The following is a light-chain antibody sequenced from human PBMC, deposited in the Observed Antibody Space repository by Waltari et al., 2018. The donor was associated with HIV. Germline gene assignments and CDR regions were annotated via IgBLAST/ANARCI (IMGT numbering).Light chain of an antibody. Sequence: NFMLTQPHSVSESPGQTVTISCTRSSGRIASTYVQWYQQRPGSAPTTVLYEDNQRPSGVPDRFSGSIDSSSNSASLTISGLKTEDEADYHCQSYDGNNHEVFGGGTKLTVL. CDR3: QSYDGNNHEV. V-gene: IGLV6-57*04. J-gene: IGLJ2*01. CDR2: EDN. CDR1: SGRIASTY.